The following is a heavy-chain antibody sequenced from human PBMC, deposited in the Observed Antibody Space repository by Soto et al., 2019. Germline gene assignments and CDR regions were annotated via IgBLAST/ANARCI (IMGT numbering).Heavy chain of an antibody. CDR1: GGSISSSSYY. CDR3: AEVARYRPLNWFDP. V-gene: IGHV4-39*07. CDR2: IYYSGST. Sequence: PSETLSLTCTVSGGSISSSSYYWGWIRQPPGKGLEWIGSIYYSGSTYYNPSLKSRVTISVDTSKNQFSLKLSSVTAADTAVYYCAEVARYRPLNWFDPWGQGTLVTVSS. J-gene: IGHJ5*02. D-gene: IGHD3-16*02.